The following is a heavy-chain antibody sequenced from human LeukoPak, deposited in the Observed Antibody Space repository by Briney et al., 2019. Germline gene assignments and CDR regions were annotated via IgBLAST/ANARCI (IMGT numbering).Heavy chain of an antibody. V-gene: IGHV3-7*01. CDR2: INQDGSEK. CDR3: ARPSPNRYYYDSSGYYY. J-gene: IGHJ4*02. CDR1: GFTFSSYA. D-gene: IGHD3-22*01. Sequence: PGGSLRLSCAASGFTFSSYAMSWVRQAPGKGLEWVANINQDGSEKYYVDSVKGRFTISRDNAKNSLYLQMNSLRAEDTAVYYCARPSPNRYYYDSSGYYYWGQGTLVTVSS.